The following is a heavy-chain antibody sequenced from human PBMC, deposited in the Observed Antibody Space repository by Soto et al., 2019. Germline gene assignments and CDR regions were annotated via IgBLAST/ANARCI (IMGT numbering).Heavy chain of an antibody. CDR1: GDSISNYS. CDR3: ARGRPIWWVVRNFDTYVMDV. Sequence: SETLSLTCTVSGDSISNYSWVWIRQPPGKXLXRIGYINHSRSTNYGQSLRGRATILLHKSKNQISLKLGSVTAAETAEYYCARGRPIWWVVRNFDTYVMDVWGKGTTVTVSS. CDR2: INHSRST. J-gene: IGHJ6*04. D-gene: IGHD2-21*01. V-gene: IGHV4-59*01.